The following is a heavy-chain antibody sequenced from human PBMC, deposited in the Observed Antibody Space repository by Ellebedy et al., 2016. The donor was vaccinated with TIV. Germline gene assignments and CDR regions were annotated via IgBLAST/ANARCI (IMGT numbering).Heavy chain of an antibody. D-gene: IGHD1-14*01. CDR2: ISVDGGAT. V-gene: IGHV3-11*04. Sequence: GESLKISCAASGFRFSDYYMTSIRQAPGRGLEWISYISVDGGATYYSDSVKGRFTISTDNAKNSLFLQINSLRVEDTAVYYCARETPNRAFDIWGQGAMVTVSS. J-gene: IGHJ3*02. CDR1: GFRFSDYY. CDR3: ARETPNRAFDI.